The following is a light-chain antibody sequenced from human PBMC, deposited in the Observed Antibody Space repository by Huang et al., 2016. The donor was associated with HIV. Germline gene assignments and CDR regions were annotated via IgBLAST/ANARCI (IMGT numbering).Light chain of an antibody. V-gene: IGKV4-1*01. CDR3: HQYYTTHRT. J-gene: IGKJ1*01. CDR1: QSALKNSNNKNY. Sequence: DIVMTQSPESLAVSLGERATINCKSSQSALKNSNNKNYLAWYQHKAGQPPKLLIYWASSRGSGVQERFSGSGSGTDLTLTISSVHAEDVAVYYCHQYYTTHRTFGQGTKVEV. CDR2: WAS.